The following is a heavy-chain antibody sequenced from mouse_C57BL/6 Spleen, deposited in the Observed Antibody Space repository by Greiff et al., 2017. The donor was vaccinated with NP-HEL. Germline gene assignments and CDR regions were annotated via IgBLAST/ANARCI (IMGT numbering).Heavy chain of an antibody. CDR3: ARSYYGYDDYAMDY. V-gene: IGHV1-26*01. D-gene: IGHD2-2*01. Sequence: VQLQQSGPELVKPGASVKISCKASGYTFTDYYMNWVKQSHGKSLEWIGDINPNNGGTSYNQKFKGKATLTVDKSSSTAYMELRSLTSEDSAVYYCARSYYGYDDYAMDYWGQGTSVTVSS. J-gene: IGHJ4*01. CDR2: INPNNGGT. CDR1: GYTFTDYY.